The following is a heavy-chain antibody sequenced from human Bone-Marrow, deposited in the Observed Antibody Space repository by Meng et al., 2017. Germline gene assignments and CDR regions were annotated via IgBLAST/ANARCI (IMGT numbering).Heavy chain of an antibody. J-gene: IGHJ4*02. CDR3: SGHIDY. Sequence: EVQLVESGGGLVKPGGSLRLSCEGSGFTFSNAYMTWVRQVPGKRLEWVGRIKSKPDGETIDYAAPVKGRFTISRDDSKNTVYLQMNSLKTEDTAVYYCSGHIDYWGQGTLVTVSS. V-gene: IGHV3-15*01. D-gene: IGHD5-12*01. CDR1: GFTFSNAY. CDR2: IKSKPDGETI.